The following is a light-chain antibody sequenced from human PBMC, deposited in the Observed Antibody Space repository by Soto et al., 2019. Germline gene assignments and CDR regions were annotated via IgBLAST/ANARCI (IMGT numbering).Light chain of an antibody. J-gene: IGLJ2*01. V-gene: IGLV2-11*01. CDR2: DVS. Sequence: QSALTQPRSVSGSPGQSVTISCTGTSSDVGGYNYFSWYQQHPGKAPKLMIYDVSKRPSGVPDRFSGSKSGNTASLTISGLQAEDEADYYCCSYAGSPEVFGGGTKLTVL. CDR1: SSDVGGYNY. CDR3: CSYAGSPEV.